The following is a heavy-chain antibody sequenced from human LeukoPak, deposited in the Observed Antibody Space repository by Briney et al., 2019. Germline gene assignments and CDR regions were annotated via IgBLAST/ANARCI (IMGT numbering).Heavy chain of an antibody. D-gene: IGHD5-12*01. CDR3: AKDIDIVATTPYYFDY. CDR2: IRYDGSTK. CDR1: GFTFSSYG. Sequence: GGSLRLSCAASGFTFSSYGMHWVRQAPGKGLEWVAFIRYDGSTKYYEDSVKGRFTISRDNSKDTVYLQMNSLRDENTALYYCAKDIDIVATTPYYFDYWGQGTLVTVSS. V-gene: IGHV3-30*02. J-gene: IGHJ4*02.